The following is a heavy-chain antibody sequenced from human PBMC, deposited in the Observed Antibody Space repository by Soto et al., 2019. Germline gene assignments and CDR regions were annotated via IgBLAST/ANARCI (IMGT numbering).Heavy chain of an antibody. CDR3: ARGVSSSWYLNWFDP. D-gene: IGHD6-13*01. CDR1: GFTFSSYE. V-gene: IGHV3-48*03. Sequence: GGSLRLSCAASGFTFSSYEMNWVRQAPGKGLEWVSYISSSGSTIYYADSVKGRFTISRDNAKNSLYLQMNSLRAEDTAVYYCARGVSSSWYLNWFDPWGQGTLVTVSS. J-gene: IGHJ5*02. CDR2: ISSSGSTI.